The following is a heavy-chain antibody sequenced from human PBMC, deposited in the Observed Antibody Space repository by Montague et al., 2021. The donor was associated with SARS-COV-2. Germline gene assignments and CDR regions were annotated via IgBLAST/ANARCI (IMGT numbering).Heavy chain of an antibody. D-gene: IGHD6-19*01. J-gene: IGHJ4*02. CDR1: GASIVNTDC. CDR2: IYGTAST. CDR3: MRAGGYVNRPPV. Sequence: SETLSLTCAVSGASIVNTDCWSWVRQPPGKGLVWIGEIYGTASTNYNPSLKSRVTMSVDKFNNQVSLQLNYLTAADTAVYFCMRAGGYVNRPPVWGQGAQVIVSS. V-gene: IGHV4-4*02.